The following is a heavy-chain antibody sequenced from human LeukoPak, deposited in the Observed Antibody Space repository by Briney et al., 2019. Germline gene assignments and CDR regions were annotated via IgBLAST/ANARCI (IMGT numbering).Heavy chain of an antibody. D-gene: IGHD6-13*01. V-gene: IGHV3-43*02. Sequence: GGSLRLSCAASGFTFADYAMYWVRQAPGKGLEWVSLISGDGDSAYYADSVKGRFTISRDNSKNSLYLQMNSLRTEDTALYYCAKDSLEAAGNWDSWGQGTLVTVSS. CDR3: AKDSLEAAGNWDS. J-gene: IGHJ4*02. CDR2: ISGDGDSA. CDR1: GFTFADYA.